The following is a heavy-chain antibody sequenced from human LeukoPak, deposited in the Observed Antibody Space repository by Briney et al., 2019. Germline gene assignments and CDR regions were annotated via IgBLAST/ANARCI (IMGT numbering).Heavy chain of an antibody. CDR1: GFTFYYDW. Sequence: GGSLRLSCAASGFTFYYDWMSWVRQAPGKGLEWVGRIKSKTDGGTTEYAAPVKGIFTISRDDSTNTLYLQMSSLKTEDAAVYYCVRDQDCASSSCPGAFDLWGQGTVVTVSS. D-gene: IGHD2-2*01. CDR2: IKSKTDGGTT. CDR3: VRDQDCASSSCPGAFDL. J-gene: IGHJ3*01. V-gene: IGHV3-15*01.